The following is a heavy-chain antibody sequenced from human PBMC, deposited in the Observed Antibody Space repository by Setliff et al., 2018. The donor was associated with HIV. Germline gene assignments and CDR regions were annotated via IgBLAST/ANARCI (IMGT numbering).Heavy chain of an antibody. J-gene: IGHJ4*02. V-gene: IGHV4-34*01. CDR2: INHGGST. CDR1: NGSFSAYY. CDR3: ARGWFGGYYFDY. D-gene: IGHD3-10*01. Sequence: SETLSLTCAVYNGSFSAYYWAWIRQPPGKGLEWIGEINHGGSTNYNPSLKSRVTISVDTSKNQFSLKLSFVTAADTAVYYCARGWFGGYYFDYWGQGTLVTVSS.